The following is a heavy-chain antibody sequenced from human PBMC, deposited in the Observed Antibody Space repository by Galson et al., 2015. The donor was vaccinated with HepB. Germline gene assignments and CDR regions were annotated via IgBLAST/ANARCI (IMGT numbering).Heavy chain of an antibody. D-gene: IGHD2-15*01. CDR1: GFTFSSYA. Sequence: SLRLSCAASGFTFSSYAMHWVRQVPGKGLEYVSAISSNGGDTYYADSVKGRITISRDNSRNTLYLQMSSLRVEDTAVYYRVNAKPGGSYDYWGQGTLVTVSS. J-gene: IGHJ4*02. CDR3: VNAKPGGSYDY. V-gene: IGHV3-64D*06. CDR2: ISSNGGDT.